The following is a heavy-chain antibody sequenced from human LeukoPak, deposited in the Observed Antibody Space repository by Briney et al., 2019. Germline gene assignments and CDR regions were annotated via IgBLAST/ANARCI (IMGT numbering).Heavy chain of an antibody. CDR1: GGSFSGYY. J-gene: IGHJ4*02. Sequence: PSETLSLTCAVYGGSFSGYYWSWIRQPPGKGLEWIGEINHSGSTNYNPSLKSRVTISVDTSKNQFSLNLSSVTAADTAVYYCARGQTGGLRLHDYWARGPWSPSPQ. V-gene: IGHV4-34*01. CDR2: INHSGST. CDR3: ARGQTGGLRLHDY. D-gene: IGHD3-10*01.